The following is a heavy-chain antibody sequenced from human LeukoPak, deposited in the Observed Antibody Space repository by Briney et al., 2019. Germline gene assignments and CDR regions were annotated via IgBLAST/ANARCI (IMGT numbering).Heavy chain of an antibody. CDR1: GFTFDDYT. J-gene: IGHJ4*02. Sequence: GSLRLSCAASGFTFDDYTMHWVRQAPGKGLEWVSLISWDGGSTYYADSVKGRFTISRDNSKNSLYLQMNSLRTEDTALYYCAKDMGYSSSWYFDYWGQGTLVTVSS. D-gene: IGHD6-13*01. CDR2: ISWDGGST. V-gene: IGHV3-43*01. CDR3: AKDMGYSSSWYFDY.